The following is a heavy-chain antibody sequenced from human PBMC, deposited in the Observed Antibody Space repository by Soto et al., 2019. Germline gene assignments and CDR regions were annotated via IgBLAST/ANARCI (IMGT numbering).Heavy chain of an antibody. Sequence: QVQLVQSGTEVKKPGASVKVSCKASGYTFSSYGISWVRQAPGQGLEWMGRISGYNGNTKYAQKLQGRVTMTTDTSTSTAYVELRSLRSDDTAVYYCARGSRWFGVVIFQHYDMDVWGQGTTVTVSS. CDR2: ISGYNGNT. CDR3: ARGSRWFGVVIFQHYDMDV. D-gene: IGHD3-3*01. J-gene: IGHJ6*02. CDR1: GYTFSSYG. V-gene: IGHV1-18*01.